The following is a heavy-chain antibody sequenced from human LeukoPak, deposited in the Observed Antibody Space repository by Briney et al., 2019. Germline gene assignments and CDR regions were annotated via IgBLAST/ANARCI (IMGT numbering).Heavy chain of an antibody. D-gene: IGHD3-10*01. J-gene: IGHJ4*02. CDR2: LYISGST. Sequence: SETLSLTCTVSGASISSYYYNWIRQTAGRGLEWIGRLYISGSTDYNPSPKSRVTISVDTSNNQFSLNLNSVTAADTAVYFCARDLSGSLYFDYWGQGVLVTVSS. CDR3: ARDLSGSLYFDY. CDR1: GASISSYY. V-gene: IGHV4-4*07.